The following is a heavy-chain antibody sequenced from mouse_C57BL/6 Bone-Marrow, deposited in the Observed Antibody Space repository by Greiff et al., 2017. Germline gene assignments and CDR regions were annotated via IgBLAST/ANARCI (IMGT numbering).Heavy chain of an antibody. CDR3: ARRYGFDY. Sequence: VQLQQPGAELVKPGASVKLSCKASGYTFTSYWMQWVKQRPGQGLEWIGEIDPSDSDTNYNQKFKGKATLTVDTSSSTAYMQLSSLTSEDSAVYYCARRYGFDYWGQGTTLTVSS. CDR1: GYTFTSYW. CDR2: IDPSDSDT. D-gene: IGHD1-1*02. J-gene: IGHJ2*01. V-gene: IGHV1-50*01.